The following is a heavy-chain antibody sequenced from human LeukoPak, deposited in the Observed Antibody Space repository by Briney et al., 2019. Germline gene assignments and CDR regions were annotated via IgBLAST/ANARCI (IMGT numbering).Heavy chain of an antibody. CDR1: GGTFSSYA. V-gene: IGHV1-69*13. CDR3: ARFRLADSSGYPFDY. CDR2: IIPIFGTA. D-gene: IGHD3-22*01. J-gene: IGHJ4*02. Sequence: SVKVSCKASGGTFSSYAISWVRQAPGQGLEWMGGIIPIFGTANYAQKFQGRVTITADEPTSTAYMELSSLRSEDTAVYYCARFRLADSSGYPFDYWGQGTLVTVSS.